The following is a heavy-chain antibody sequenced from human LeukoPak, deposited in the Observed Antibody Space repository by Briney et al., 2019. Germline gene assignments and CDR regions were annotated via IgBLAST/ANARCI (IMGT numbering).Heavy chain of an antibody. CDR3: AGDIVVVPAAIPFQH. Sequence: SEILSLTCTVSGGSISSGSYYWSWIRQPAGKGLEWIGRIYTSGSTNYNPSLKSRVTISVDTSKNQFSLKLSSVTAADTAVYYCAGDIVVVPAAIPFQHWGQGTLVTVSS. CDR2: IYTSGST. CDR1: GGSISSGSYY. D-gene: IGHD2-2*01. J-gene: IGHJ1*01. V-gene: IGHV4-61*02.